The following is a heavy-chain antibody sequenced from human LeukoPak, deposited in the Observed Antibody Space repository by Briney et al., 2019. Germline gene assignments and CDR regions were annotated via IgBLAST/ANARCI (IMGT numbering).Heavy chain of an antibody. CDR2: IIPIFGIA. Sequence: SVKVSCKASGGTFSSYAISWVRQAPGQGLEWMGRIIPIFGIANYAQKFQGRVTITADKSTSTAYMELSSLRSEDTAVYYCARGVETDCSSTSCYYNWFVRWGQGALLSVSP. J-gene: IGHJ5*02. CDR3: ARGVETDCSSTSCYYNWFVR. CDR1: GGTFSSYA. D-gene: IGHD2-2*01. V-gene: IGHV1-69*04.